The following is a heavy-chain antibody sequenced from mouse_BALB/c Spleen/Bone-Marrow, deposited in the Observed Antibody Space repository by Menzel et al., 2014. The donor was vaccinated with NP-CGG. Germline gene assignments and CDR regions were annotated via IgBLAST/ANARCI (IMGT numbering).Heavy chain of an antibody. Sequence: VQLQQSGAELVKPGASVKLSCKASGYTFTSYWMHWVKQRPGQGLEWIGEINPSNDRTNYNEKFKSKATLTVDKSSITAYIQLSSLTSDDSAVYYCARWGFSCCYFDVWGAGTTVTVSS. CDR1: GYTFTSYW. CDR3: ARWGFSCCYFDV. J-gene: IGHJ1*01. V-gene: IGHV1S81*02. CDR2: INPSNDRT.